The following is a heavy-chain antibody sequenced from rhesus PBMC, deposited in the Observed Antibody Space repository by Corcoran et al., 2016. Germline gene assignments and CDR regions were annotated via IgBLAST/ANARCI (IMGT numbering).Heavy chain of an antibody. CDR2: IRERGGTT. CDR1: AFAFSCAD. J-gene: IGHJ4*01. Sequence: DVQLVESGGGLVKPGGSLRLSCVASAFAFSCADMHLARRAPGQGLEWVSVIRERGGTTSFADSVKGRFTISRDNAKNSLCLQMISLRAEDTAVYYCTRRLVTWDYWGQGVLVTVSS. D-gene: IGHD4-23*01. V-gene: IGHV3-100*02. CDR3: TRRLVTWDY.